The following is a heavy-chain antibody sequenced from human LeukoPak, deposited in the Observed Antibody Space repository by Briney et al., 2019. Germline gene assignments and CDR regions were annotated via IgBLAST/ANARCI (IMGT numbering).Heavy chain of an antibody. J-gene: IGHJ3*02. Sequence: GGSLRLSCAASGFTFSHYLMHWVRHAPGKGLVWVSRINSDESNTNSYADSVKGRFIISRDNAKNTLYLQMNSLRAEDTAVYYCARRRGYYTHDAFDIWGQGTMVTVSS. CDR3: ARRRGYYTHDAFDI. V-gene: IGHV3-74*01. CDR2: INSDESNT. D-gene: IGHD3-3*01. CDR1: GFTFSHYL.